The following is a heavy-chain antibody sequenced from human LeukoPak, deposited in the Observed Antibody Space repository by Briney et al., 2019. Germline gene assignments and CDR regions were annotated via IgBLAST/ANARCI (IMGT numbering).Heavy chain of an antibody. D-gene: IGHD4-17*01. J-gene: IGHJ5*02. CDR3: ARSTKVNTATGWFDL. Sequence: PSETLSLTCTVSGDSISSYYWSWIRQPPGKGLEWIGYIYNSGSTNYNPSLKSRVTMSVDTSKNHMSLKLSSVTAADTAMYYCARSTKVNTATGWFDLWGQGTLVTVSS. CDR1: GDSISSYY. V-gene: IGHV4-59*12. CDR2: IYNSGST.